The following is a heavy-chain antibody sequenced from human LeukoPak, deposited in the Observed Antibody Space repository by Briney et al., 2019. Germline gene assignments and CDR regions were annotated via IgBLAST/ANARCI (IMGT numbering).Heavy chain of an antibody. V-gene: IGHV4-34*01. J-gene: IGHJ4*02. CDR3: AREYGY. CDR1: GFTFDDYA. Sequence: GSLRLSCAASGFTFDDYAMHWVRQAPGKGLEWIGEINHSGSTNYNPSLKSRVTISVDTSKNQFSLKLSSVTAADTAVYYCAREYGYWGQGTLVTVSS. CDR2: INHSGST. D-gene: IGHD2-8*01.